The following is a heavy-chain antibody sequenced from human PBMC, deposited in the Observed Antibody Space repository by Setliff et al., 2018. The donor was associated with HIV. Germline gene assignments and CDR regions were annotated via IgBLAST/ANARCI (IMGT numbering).Heavy chain of an antibody. CDR2: IDPNSTDT. CDR3: ARLSIPAYYYMDV. V-gene: IGHV1-18*01. CDR1: GYMFIAYG. J-gene: IGHJ6*03. Sequence: ASVKVSCKTSGYMFIAYGMSWVRRAPGHGLEWMGWIDPNSTDTNYALKFQGRVTMTTVTSTSTAYVELRSLRSDDTAVYYCARLSIPAYYYMDVWGKGTTVTVSS. D-gene: IGHD2-21*01.